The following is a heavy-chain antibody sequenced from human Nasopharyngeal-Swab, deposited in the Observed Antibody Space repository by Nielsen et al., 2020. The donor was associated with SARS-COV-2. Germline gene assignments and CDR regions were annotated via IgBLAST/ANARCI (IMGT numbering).Heavy chain of an antibody. J-gene: IGHJ4*02. CDR2: ISAYNCNT. V-gene: IGHV1-18*01. D-gene: IGHD6-6*01. Sequence: WVRQAAGQGLEWMGWISAYNCNTNYAQNFQGRVTITADESTSTAYMELSSLRSEDTAVYYCARDPHISARPLDYWGQGTLVTVSS. CDR3: ARDPHISARPLDY.